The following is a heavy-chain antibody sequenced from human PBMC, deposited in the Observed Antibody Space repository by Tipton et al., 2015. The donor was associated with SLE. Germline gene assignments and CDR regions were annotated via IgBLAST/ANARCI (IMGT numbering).Heavy chain of an antibody. D-gene: IGHD3-10*01. Sequence: SLRLSYAASGFTYSGYAMHWVRQAPGKGLEWVAFIRADGSNKDYADAVKGRFTVSRDNSKNTLYLQMNRLRVEDTAVYFCARGRGGEFLDYWGQGTLVTVSS. CDR1: GFTYSGYA. V-gene: IGHV3-33*01. J-gene: IGHJ4*02. CDR2: IRADGSNK. CDR3: ARGRGGEFLDY.